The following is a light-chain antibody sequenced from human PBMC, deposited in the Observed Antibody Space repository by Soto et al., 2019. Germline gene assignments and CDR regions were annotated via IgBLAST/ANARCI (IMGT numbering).Light chain of an antibody. V-gene: IGKV2-28*01. CDR3: MQVLQTPLT. Sequence: DIVMTKSPLSLPVTPGEPASISCRSSQILLHSNGYNYVGWFLQKPGQSPQLLIYLGSGRASGVPDRFSGSGSGTDFTLKISRVEAEDVGVYYCMQVLQTPLTFGGGTKVEIK. J-gene: IGKJ4*01. CDR2: LGS. CDR1: QILLHSNGYNY.